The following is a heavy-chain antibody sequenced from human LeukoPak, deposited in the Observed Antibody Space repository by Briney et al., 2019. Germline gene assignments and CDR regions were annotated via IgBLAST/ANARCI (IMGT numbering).Heavy chain of an antibody. J-gene: IGHJ4*02. D-gene: IGHD3-22*01. CDR3: ARDRVPGYYSRALDY. Sequence: ASVKVSCKASGYTFTSYAMHWVRQAPGQRLEWMGWINAGNGNTKYSQKFQGRVTITRDTSASTAYMELSSLRSEDTAVYYCARDRVPGYYSRALDYWGQGTLVTVSS. CDR1: GYTFTSYA. CDR2: INAGNGNT. V-gene: IGHV1-3*01.